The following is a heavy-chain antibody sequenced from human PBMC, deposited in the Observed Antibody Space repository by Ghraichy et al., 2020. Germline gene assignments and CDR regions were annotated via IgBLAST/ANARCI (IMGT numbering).Heavy chain of an antibody. Sequence: GGSLRLSCAASGFKFDNYAMHWVRQAPGKGLEWVSGISWHSHSVVYADSVKGRFTISRDNAKNSLYLQMKSLRVDDTALYFCARGGWNREFDSWGQGTLVTVSS. D-gene: IGHD1/OR15-1a*01. CDR3: ARGGWNREFDS. V-gene: IGHV3-9*01. CDR2: ISWHSHSV. J-gene: IGHJ4*02. CDR1: GFKFDNYA.